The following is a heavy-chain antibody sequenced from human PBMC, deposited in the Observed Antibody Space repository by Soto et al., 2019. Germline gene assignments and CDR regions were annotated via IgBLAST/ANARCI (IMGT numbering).Heavy chain of an antibody. CDR1: GGSISSSSYY. V-gene: IGHV4-39*01. CDR2: IYYSGST. CDR3: AGGGRGSGGGPFDH. Sequence: PSETLSLTCTVSGGSISSSSYYWGWIRQPPGKGLEWIGRIYYSGSTYYNPSLKSRVTTSVDTSKNQFSLKLSSVTAADTAVYYCAGGGRGSGGGPFDHWGQGTLVPVSS. J-gene: IGHJ4*02. D-gene: IGHD2-15*01.